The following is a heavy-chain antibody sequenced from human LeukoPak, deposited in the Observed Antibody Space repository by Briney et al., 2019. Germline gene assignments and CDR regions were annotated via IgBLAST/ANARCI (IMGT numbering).Heavy chain of an antibody. CDR1: GFTFGNYA. V-gene: IGHV3-23*01. D-gene: IGHD2-2*01. J-gene: IGHJ3*02. Sequence: GGSLRLSCAASGFTFGNYAMNWVRQAPGKGLEWVSGISGSGGTTYYADSVKGRFTISRDNSKNTLYLQMNSLRAEDTAIYYCAKDPDSQLLSMAAFDIWGQGTLVTVSS. CDR2: ISGSGGTT. CDR3: AKDPDSQLLSMAAFDI.